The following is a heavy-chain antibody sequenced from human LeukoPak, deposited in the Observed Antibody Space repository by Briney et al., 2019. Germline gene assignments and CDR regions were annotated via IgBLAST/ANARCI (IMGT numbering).Heavy chain of an antibody. CDR2: ISGSGGST. J-gene: IGHJ6*02. CDR3: ARLVRGVIIAGYGMDV. D-gene: IGHD3-10*01. V-gene: IGHV3-23*01. Sequence: GGSLRLSCAASGFTFSSYAMSWVRQAPGQGLEWVSAISGSGGSTYYADSVKGRFTISRDNSKNTLYLQMNSLRAEDTAVYYCARLVRGVIIAGYGMDVWGQGTTVTVSS. CDR1: GFTFSSYA.